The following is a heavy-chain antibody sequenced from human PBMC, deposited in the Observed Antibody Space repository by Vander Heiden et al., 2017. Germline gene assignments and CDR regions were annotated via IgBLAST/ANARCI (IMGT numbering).Heavy chain of an antibody. CDR1: GLTFSRYA. V-gene: IGHV3-23*01. J-gene: IGHJ4*02. D-gene: IGHD2-15*01. Sequence: EVPLLESGGGLVQPGGSLRLSCAASGLTFSRYAMGWVRQAPGKGLEWVSAISGSGGSTYYAESVKGRVTISRDNSKNTLYLQMKSLRAEETAVYYCANGGTFLVYCSGGRCYSDYWGQGTMVTVFS. CDR2: ISGSGGST. CDR3: ANGGTFLVYCSGGRCYSDY.